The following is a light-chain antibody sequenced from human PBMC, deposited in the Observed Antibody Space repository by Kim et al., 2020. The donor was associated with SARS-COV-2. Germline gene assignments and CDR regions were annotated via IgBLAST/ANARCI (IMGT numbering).Light chain of an antibody. Sequence: LVQTAISTCQEDSLRSYYACWYQQKPVQAPVLVIYGKNNRPSVIPDRCSGASSGNTASLTITGAQAEDEADFYCKSRDSSGNHLRVFGGGTQLTVL. J-gene: IGLJ2*01. CDR2: GKN. CDR1: SLRSYY. V-gene: IGLV3-19*01. CDR3: KSRDSSGNHLRV.